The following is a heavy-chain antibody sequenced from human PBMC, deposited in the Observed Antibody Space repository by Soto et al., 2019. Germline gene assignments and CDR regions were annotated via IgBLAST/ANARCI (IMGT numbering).Heavy chain of an antibody. CDR1: CGSISSGGYS. V-gene: IGHV4-30-2*01. CDR2: IYHTGST. CDR3: ARVPTL. Sequence: QLQLQESGSGLVKPSQTLSLTCAVSCGSISSGGYSWSWIRQPPGKGLEWIGYIYHTGSTYYNPAXXSXITISADRSKDQFSLKLSSVTAADTAVYCCARVPTLWGQGTLVTVAS. J-gene: IGHJ4*02.